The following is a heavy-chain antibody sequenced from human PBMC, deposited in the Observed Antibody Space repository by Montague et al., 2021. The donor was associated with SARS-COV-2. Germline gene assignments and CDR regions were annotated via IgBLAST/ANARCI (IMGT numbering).Heavy chain of an antibody. J-gene: IGHJ6*02. CDR1: GDSINTYY. D-gene: IGHD6-13*01. Sequence: SETLSLTCTVSGDSINTYYWNWIRQPPGKGLEWLGSIFYTGSTXXXPSXXXRVTILLDTSKNQFFLKVTSVTAADTAVYYCARQAAGSYFYYGVDVWGQGTTVTVSS. V-gene: IGHV4-59*12. CDR3: ARQAAGSYFYYGVDV. CDR2: IFYTGST.